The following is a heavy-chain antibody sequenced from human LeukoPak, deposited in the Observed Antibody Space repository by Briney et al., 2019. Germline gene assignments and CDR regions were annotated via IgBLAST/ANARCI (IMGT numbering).Heavy chain of an antibody. CDR3: AKGSYSGSYYPLGY. Sequence: GGSLRLSCAASGFTFDDYAMHWDRQAPGKGLEWVSGISWNSGSIGYADSVKGRFTISRDNAKNSLYLQMNSLRAEDMALYYCAKGSYSGSYYPLGYWGQGTLVTVSS. CDR1: GFTFDDYA. CDR2: ISWNSGSI. V-gene: IGHV3-9*03. J-gene: IGHJ4*02. D-gene: IGHD1-26*01.